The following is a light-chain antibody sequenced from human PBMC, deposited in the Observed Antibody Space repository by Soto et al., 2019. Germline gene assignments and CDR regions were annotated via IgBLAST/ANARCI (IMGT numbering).Light chain of an antibody. CDR3: QQYGSAPYS. Sequence: EVVLTQSPGTLSLSPGERATLSCRASQSVSLNYLAWYQQKPGQTPRLLIYGASSRATGIPDRFRGSGSVTDFTLTIGSLEPEDFAVYYCQQYGSAPYSFGQGTKLEIK. CDR1: QSVSLNY. CDR2: GAS. V-gene: IGKV3-20*01. J-gene: IGKJ2*03.